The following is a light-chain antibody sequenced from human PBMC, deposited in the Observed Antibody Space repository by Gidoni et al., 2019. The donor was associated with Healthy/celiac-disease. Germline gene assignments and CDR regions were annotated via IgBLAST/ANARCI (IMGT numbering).Light chain of an antibody. CDR3: QQRSNWPT. J-gene: IGKJ2*01. V-gene: IGKV3-11*01. Sequence: EIVLTQSPATLSLSPGERATLSCRASQRVSSYLAWYQQKPGQAPRLLIYDASNRATGIPARFSGSGSGTDFTLTISSLEPEDFAVYYCQQRSNWPTFXXXTKLEIK. CDR2: DAS. CDR1: QRVSSY.